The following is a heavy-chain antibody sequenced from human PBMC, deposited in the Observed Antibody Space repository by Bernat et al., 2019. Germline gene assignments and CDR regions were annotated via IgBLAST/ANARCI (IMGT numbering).Heavy chain of an antibody. V-gene: IGHV3-23*01. CDR3: VKHNLAVLWYPTDH. D-gene: IGHD6-13*01. CDR2: ISGSGDRS. J-gene: IGHJ4*02. Sequence: EAQLLESGGGVVKPGGSLRLSCAASGFRFSNYAMSWVRQAPGKGLEWVSVISGSGDRSYGTDSPRGRFTISRDHSKNTLYLQIDIQRAEDTAVYYCVKHNLAVLWYPTDHWGQGTLVTVSS. CDR1: GFRFSNYA.